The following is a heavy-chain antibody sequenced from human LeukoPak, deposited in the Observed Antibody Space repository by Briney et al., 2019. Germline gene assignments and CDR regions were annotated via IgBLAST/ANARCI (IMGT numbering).Heavy chain of an antibody. V-gene: IGHV3-11*01. CDR1: GFTFSDYY. Sequence: GGSLRLSCAASGFTFSDYYMSWIRQAPGKGLEWISYISSGGSTIYYADSVRGQFTIPRDNAKKSLYLQMNSLRAEDTAVYYCARVQKGIAAAGTGGGWFEPWGQGTLVTVS. J-gene: IGHJ5*02. CDR3: ARVQKGIAAAGTGGGWFEP. CDR2: ISSGGSTI. D-gene: IGHD6-13*01.